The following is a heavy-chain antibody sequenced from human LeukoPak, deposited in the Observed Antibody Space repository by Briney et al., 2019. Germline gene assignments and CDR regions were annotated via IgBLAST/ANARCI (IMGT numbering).Heavy chain of an antibody. D-gene: IGHD2-2*01. V-gene: IGHV3-23*01. CDR1: GFTFSRYA. CDR2: ISGSGGST. CDR3: AKRGADIEVEPGNWFDP. J-gene: IGHJ5*02. Sequence: HPGRSLRLSCAASGFTFSRYAMSWVRQAPGKGLEWVSAISGSGGSTYYADSVRGRFTISRDNSKNTVFLQMNSLRSEDTAIYYCAKRGADIEVEPGNWFDPWGQGTLVTVAS.